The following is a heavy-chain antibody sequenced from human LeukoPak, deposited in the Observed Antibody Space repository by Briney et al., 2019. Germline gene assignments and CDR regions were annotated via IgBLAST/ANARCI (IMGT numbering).Heavy chain of an antibody. CDR3: AKDFRRRYCSGGNCYFAEYFQH. Sequence: GGSLRLSCAASGFTFSSYAMSWVRQAPGKGLEWVSAISGSGGSTYYADSVKGRFTISRDNSKNTLYLQMNSLRAEDTAVYYCAKDFRRRYCSGGNCYFAEYFQHWGQGTLVTVSS. V-gene: IGHV3-23*01. CDR2: ISGSGGST. D-gene: IGHD2-15*01. J-gene: IGHJ1*01. CDR1: GFTFSSYA.